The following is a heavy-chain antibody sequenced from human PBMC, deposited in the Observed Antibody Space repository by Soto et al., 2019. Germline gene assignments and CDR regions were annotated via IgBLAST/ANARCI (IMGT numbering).Heavy chain of an antibody. J-gene: IGHJ4*02. V-gene: IGHV3-23*01. CDR3: ARRSIGWYFDY. CDR2: ISGSGGST. Sequence: EVQLLESGGGLVQPGGSLRISCAASGFTFSSYAMSWVRQAPGKGLEWVSGISGSGGSTYYADSVKGRFTISRDNSKNTLYLQMNSLRAEDTAVYYCARRSIGWYFDYWGQGTLVTVSS. CDR1: GFTFSSYA. D-gene: IGHD6-19*01.